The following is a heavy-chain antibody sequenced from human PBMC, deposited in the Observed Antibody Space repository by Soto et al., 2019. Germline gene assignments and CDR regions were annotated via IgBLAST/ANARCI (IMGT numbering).Heavy chain of an antibody. CDR3: LVTTSAFDI. D-gene: IGHD4-17*01. Sequence: EVQLVESGGDLAQPGGSLRLSCAASGFTLSNFWVNWVRQAPGKGLARVANIKQGGIEKNYVDSVKGRFTISRDDTKNSLFLQMNNLRAEDTAIYYCLVTTSAFDIWGRGTTVTVSS. V-gene: IGHV3-7*01. J-gene: IGHJ3*02. CDR1: GFTLSNFW. CDR2: IKQGGIEK.